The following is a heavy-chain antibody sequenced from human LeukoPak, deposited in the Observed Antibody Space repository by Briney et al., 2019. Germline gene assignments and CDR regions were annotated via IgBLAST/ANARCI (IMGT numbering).Heavy chain of an antibody. D-gene: IGHD3-10*01. CDR3: ARAMVQRVNLVYYYYYMDV. J-gene: IGHJ6*03. V-gene: IGHV4-34*01. CDR1: GGSFSGYY. Sequence: PSETPSLTCAVYGGSFSGYYWSWIRQPPGKGLEWIGEINHSGSTNYNPSLKSRVTISVDTSKNQFSLKLSSVTAADTAVYYCARAMVQRVNLVYYYYYMDVWGKGTTVTVSS. CDR2: INHSGST.